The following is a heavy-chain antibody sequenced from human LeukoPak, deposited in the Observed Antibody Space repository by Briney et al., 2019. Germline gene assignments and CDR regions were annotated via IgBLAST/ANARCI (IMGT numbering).Heavy chain of an antibody. D-gene: IGHD1-1*01. Sequence: GGSLRLSCAASGFTFTSYAMSWVRRAPGKGLEWGSGVISSGGSTYYADSVKGRFTISRDNSKNTLYLQMNSLRAEDTAVYYCAKLWSTSRGAFDIWGQGTMVTVSS. CDR3: AKLWSTSRGAFDI. CDR1: GFTFTSYA. V-gene: IGHV3-23*01. CDR2: VISSGGST. J-gene: IGHJ3*02.